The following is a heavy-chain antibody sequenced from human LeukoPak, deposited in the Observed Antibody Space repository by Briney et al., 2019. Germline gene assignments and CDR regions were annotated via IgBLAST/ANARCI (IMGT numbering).Heavy chain of an antibody. CDR2: INHSGST. CDR3: ARGRVGDAEVYGDFDY. Sequence: PSETLSLTCVVYGGSFSGYYWSWIRQPPGKGLEWIGEINHSGSTNYIPSLKSRVTISVDTSKNQFSLKLSSVTAADTAVYYCARGRVGDAEVYGDFDYWGQGTLVTVSS. CDR1: GGSFSGYY. J-gene: IGHJ4*02. D-gene: IGHD3-16*01. V-gene: IGHV4-34*01.